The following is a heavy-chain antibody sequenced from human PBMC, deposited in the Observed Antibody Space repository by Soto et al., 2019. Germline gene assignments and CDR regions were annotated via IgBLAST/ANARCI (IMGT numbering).Heavy chain of an antibody. J-gene: IGHJ4*02. D-gene: IGHD2-21*02. V-gene: IGHV3-7*01. CDR2: IKQDGSEK. CDR3: ASTSTVVTYFDY. Sequence: GGSLRLSCAASGFTFSSYWMSWVRQAPGKGLEWVANIKQDGSEKYYVDSVKGRCTSSRDNARNSLYLQMNSLRAEDTAVYYSASTSTVVTYFDYWRQGTLVTVYS. CDR1: GFTFSSYW.